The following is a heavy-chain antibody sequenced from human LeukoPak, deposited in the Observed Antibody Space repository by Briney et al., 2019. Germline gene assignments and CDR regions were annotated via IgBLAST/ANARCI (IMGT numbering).Heavy chain of an antibody. Sequence: SETLSLTCTVSGGSISSYYWSWIRQPPGKGLEWIGYIYYSGSTNYNPSLKSQVTISVDTSKNQFSLKLSSVTAADTAVYYCARNVWQWSIDYWGQGTLVTVSS. D-gene: IGHD6-19*01. J-gene: IGHJ4*02. CDR1: GGSISSYY. CDR2: IYYSGST. V-gene: IGHV4-59*01. CDR3: ARNVWQWSIDY.